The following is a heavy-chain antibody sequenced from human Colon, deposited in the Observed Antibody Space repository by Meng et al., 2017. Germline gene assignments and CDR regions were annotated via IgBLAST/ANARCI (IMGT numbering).Heavy chain of an antibody. CDR3: ATGYNFDH. D-gene: IGHD5-24*01. CDR1: ASTSCLSG. J-gene: IGHJ4*02. Sequence: QFQRVQSGTEVKKPGASVKIPCQTSASTSCLSGIHWVRQAPGQGPEWLGWIHTANGDVKYSQRFQGRVSISRDTSATTAYMEVTGLTSEDTAVYYCATGYNFDHWDQGTLVTVSS. V-gene: IGHV1-3*04. CDR2: IHTANGDV.